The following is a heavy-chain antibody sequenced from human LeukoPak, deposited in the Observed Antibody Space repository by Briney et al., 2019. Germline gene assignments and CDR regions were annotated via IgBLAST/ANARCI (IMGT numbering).Heavy chain of an antibody. CDR3: ARGAPPWGAAAGRHYYFDY. Sequence: GGSLRLSCAASGFSFSTYGMYWVRQAPGKGLEWEAFILYDGTNKYYADSVKGRFTISRDNSKNTLYLQMNSLRVEDTAVYYCARGAPPWGAAAGRHYYFDYWGQGTLVTVSS. J-gene: IGHJ4*02. V-gene: IGHV3-30*02. D-gene: IGHD6-13*01. CDR1: GFSFSTYG. CDR2: ILYDGTNK.